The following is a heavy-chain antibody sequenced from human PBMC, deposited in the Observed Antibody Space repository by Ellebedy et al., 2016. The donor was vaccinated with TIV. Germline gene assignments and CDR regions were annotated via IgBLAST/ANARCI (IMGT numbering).Heavy chain of an antibody. V-gene: IGHV4-59*01. J-gene: IGHJ4*02. CDR3: ARDSGYSYGYEFDH. CDR1: GGSISSYY. CDR2: IYHSGNT. D-gene: IGHD5-18*01. Sequence: MPSETLSLTCTVSGGSISSYYWSWIRQPPGKGLEWIAYIYHSGNTNYNPSLKSRVTISVDTSKNQFSLKLSSVTAADTAVYYCARDSGYSYGYEFDHWGQGTLVTVYS.